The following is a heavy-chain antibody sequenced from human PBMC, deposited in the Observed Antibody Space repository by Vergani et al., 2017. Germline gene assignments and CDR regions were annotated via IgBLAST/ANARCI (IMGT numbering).Heavy chain of an antibody. Sequence: EVQLLESGGDLVQPGGSLRLSCAASGFSFTTYAMSWVRQAPGKGLEWVSTISGSGGSTYYADSVKGRFTISRDNSKNTLYLQMNSLRAEDTAVYYCAKGAVPHDYYYYMDVWGKGPKV. J-gene: IGHJ6*03. D-gene: IGHD6-6*01. V-gene: IGHV3-23*01. CDR2: ISGSGGST. CDR1: GFSFTTYA. CDR3: AKGAVPHDYYYYMDV.